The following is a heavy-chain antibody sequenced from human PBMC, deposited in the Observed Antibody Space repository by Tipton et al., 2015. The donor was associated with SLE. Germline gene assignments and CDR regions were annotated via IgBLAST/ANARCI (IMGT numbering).Heavy chain of an antibody. CDR2: IYYSGST. V-gene: IGHV4-39*07. Sequence: TLSLTCTVSGGSISSYYWSWIRQPPGKGLEWIGSIYYSGSTYYNPSLKSRVTISVDTSKNQFSPKLSSVTAADTAVYYCARAQRLVRWLDPWGQGTLVTVSS. J-gene: IGHJ5*02. CDR1: GGSISSYY. D-gene: IGHD6-19*01. CDR3: ARAQRLVRWLDP.